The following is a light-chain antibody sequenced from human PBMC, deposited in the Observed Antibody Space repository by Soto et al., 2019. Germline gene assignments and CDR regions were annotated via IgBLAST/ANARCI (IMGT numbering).Light chain of an antibody. CDR3: QQANSLPHT. J-gene: IGKJ4*01. CDR2: AAS. V-gene: IGKV1-12*01. CDR1: QGISRW. Sequence: DIQMTQSPSSVSASIGDRVTISCRASQGISRWLAWYQQKPGKAPKVLIYAASNLQSGVPSRFSGSGSGTDFTLTISSLQPEDFATYYCQQANSLPHTCGGGTKVEIK.